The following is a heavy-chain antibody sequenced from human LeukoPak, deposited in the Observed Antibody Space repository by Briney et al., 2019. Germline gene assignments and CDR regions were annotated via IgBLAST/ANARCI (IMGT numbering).Heavy chain of an antibody. J-gene: IGHJ4*02. CDR2: IKSKTDGGTT. Sequence: GGSLRLSCAASGFTFSNAWMNWVRQAPGKGLEWVGRIKSKTDGGTTDYAAPVKGRLTISRDDSKNTLYLQMNSLKTEDTAVYYCSTTYYYDSSEGYWGQGTLVTVSS. D-gene: IGHD3-22*01. CDR3: STTYYYDSSEGY. CDR1: GFTFSNAW. V-gene: IGHV3-15*07.